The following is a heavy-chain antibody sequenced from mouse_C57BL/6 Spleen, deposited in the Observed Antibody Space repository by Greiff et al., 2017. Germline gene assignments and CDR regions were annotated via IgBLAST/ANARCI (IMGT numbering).Heavy chain of an antibody. J-gene: IGHJ4*01. D-gene: IGHD2-4*01. CDR3: ARFDYDEDAMDY. V-gene: IGHV3-6*01. CDR2: IRNDGSN. CDR1: GYSITSGYY. Sequence: EVQLQESGPGLVKPSPSLSLTCSVTGYSITSGYYWNWIRQCPGNKLEWMGYIRNDGSNNYNQSFKKRISITRDTSKNQFFLKLNSMTTEDTATYYCARFDYDEDAMDYWGQGTSVTVSS.